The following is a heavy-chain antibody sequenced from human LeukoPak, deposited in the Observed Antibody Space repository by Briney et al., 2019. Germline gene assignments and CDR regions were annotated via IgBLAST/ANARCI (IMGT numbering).Heavy chain of an antibody. CDR3: ARGANYDILTGYYRGYYYYYYMDV. J-gene: IGHJ6*03. V-gene: IGHV1-2*02. CDR2: INPNSGGT. D-gene: IGHD3-9*01. Sequence: GASVKVSCKASGYTFTGYYMHWVRQAPGQGLEWMGWINPNSGGTNYAQKFQGRVTMTRDTSISTAYMELSSLRSEDTAVYYCARGANYDILTGYYRGYYYYYYMDVWGKGTTVTVSS. CDR1: GYTFTGYY.